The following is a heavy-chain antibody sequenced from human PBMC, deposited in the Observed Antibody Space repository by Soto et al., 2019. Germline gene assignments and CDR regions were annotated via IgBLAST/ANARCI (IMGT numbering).Heavy chain of an antibody. J-gene: IGHJ5*02. Sequence: SETLSLTCTVSGGSISSSSYYWGWIRQPPGKGLEWIGSIYYSGSTYYNPSLKSRVTISVDTSKNQFSLKLSSVTAADTAVYYCARGLAYSGYDSNWFDLWGQGTLVTVSS. V-gene: IGHV4-39*01. CDR1: GGSISSSSYY. D-gene: IGHD5-12*01. CDR2: IYYSGST. CDR3: ARGLAYSGYDSNWFDL.